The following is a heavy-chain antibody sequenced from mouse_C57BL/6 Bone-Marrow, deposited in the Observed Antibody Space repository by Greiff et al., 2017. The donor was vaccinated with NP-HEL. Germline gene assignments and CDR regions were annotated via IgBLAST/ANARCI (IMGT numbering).Heavy chain of an antibody. D-gene: IGHD6-1*01. J-gene: IGHJ4*01. CDR3: AASEGYLDY. CDR1: GYSITSGYY. CDR2: ISYDGSN. V-gene: IGHV3-6*01. Sequence: EVQLVESGPGLVKPSQSLSLTCSVTGYSITSGYYWNWIRQFPGNKLEWMGYISYDGSNNYNPSLKNRISITRDTSKNQFFLKLNSVTTEDTATYYCAASEGYLDYWGQGTSVTVSS.